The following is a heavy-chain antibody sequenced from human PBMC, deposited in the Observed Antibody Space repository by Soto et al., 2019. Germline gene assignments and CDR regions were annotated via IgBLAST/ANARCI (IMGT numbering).Heavy chain of an antibody. CDR3: ARDPISGSYYYYYYYGMDV. D-gene: IGHD1-26*01. Sequence: SVKVSCKASGGTFSSYTISWVRQAPGQGLEWMGRIIPILGIANYAQKFQGRVTITADKSTSTAYMELSSLRSEDTAVYYCARDPISGSYYYYYYYGMDVWGQGTTVTVSS. V-gene: IGHV1-69*04. CDR1: GGTFSSYT. CDR2: IIPILGIA. J-gene: IGHJ6*02.